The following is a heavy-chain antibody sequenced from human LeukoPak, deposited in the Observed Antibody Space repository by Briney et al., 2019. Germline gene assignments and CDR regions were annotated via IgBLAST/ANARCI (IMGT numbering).Heavy chain of an antibody. J-gene: IGHJ6*03. Sequence: PSETLSVTCTVSGVSISSSSYYWGWIRQPPGKGLEWIGSIYYSGSTYYNPSLKSRVTISVDTSKNQFSLKLSSVTAADTAVYYCARVNYDILTGPLYYYYYYMDVWGQGTMVTVSS. D-gene: IGHD3-9*01. V-gene: IGHV4-39*07. CDR2: IYYSGST. CDR3: ARVNYDILTGPLYYYYYYMDV. CDR1: GVSISSSSYY.